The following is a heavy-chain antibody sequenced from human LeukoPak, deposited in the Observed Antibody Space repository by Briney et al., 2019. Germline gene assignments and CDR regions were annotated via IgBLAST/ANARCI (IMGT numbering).Heavy chain of an antibody. CDR2: INHSGST. CDR3: ASNYGSGSQSPDY. D-gene: IGHD3-10*01. Sequence: SESLSLSPVEHRDSLSVSYWRGIREPPGKGLEWIGEINHSGSTNYNPSLKSRVTISVDTSKNQFSLKLSSVPAADTAVYYCASNYGSGSQSPDYWGQGTLVTVSS. CDR1: RDSLSVSY. V-gene: IGHV4-34*01. J-gene: IGHJ4*02.